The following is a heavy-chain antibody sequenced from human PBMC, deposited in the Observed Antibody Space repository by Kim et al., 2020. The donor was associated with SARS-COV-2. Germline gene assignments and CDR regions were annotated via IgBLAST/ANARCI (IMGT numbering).Heavy chain of an antibody. J-gene: IGHJ4*02. Sequence: GGSLRLSCAASGFTLSSYWMMWVRQGPGKGLEWVANINQDGREKYYIDSVRGRFTISRDNAKNSLYLQMNSLRDEDRAVYYCVGGPAADYWGQGTLVTVS. V-gene: IGHV3-7*01. CDR3: VGGPAADY. CDR1: GFTLSSYW. D-gene: IGHD6-25*01. CDR2: INQDGREK.